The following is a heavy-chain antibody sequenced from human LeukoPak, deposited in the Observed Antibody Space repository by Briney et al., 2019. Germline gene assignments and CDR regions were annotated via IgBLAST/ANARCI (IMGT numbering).Heavy chain of an antibody. CDR1: GFTFSSYG. CDR3: AKDSGRYCSVGSYLDVDY. J-gene: IGHJ4*02. D-gene: IGHD2-15*01. CDR2: ISYDGSNK. Sequence: GRSLRLSCAASGFTFSSYGIHWVRQAPGKGLEWVAVISYDGSNKYYADSVKGRFTISRDNSKNTLYLQMNSLRAEDTAVYYCAKDSGRYCSVGSYLDVDYSGQRTLVTVSS. V-gene: IGHV3-30*18.